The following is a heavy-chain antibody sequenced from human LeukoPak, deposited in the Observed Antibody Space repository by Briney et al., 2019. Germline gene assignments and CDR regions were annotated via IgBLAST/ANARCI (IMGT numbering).Heavy chain of an antibody. CDR2: IHTNSDAT. V-gene: IGHV1-2*02. CDR1: GYTFTDYY. Sequence: ASVKVPCKASGYTFTDYYMHWVRQAPGQGLEWMGWIHTNSDATNYAQKFQGRVTMTRDTSISTAYMELSSLRSEDTAVYYCARENNSGFDYWGQGSLVTVSS. D-gene: IGHD6-19*01. J-gene: IGHJ4*02. CDR3: ARENNSGFDY.